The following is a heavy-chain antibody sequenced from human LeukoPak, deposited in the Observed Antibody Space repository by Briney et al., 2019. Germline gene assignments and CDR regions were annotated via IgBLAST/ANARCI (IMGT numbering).Heavy chain of an antibody. J-gene: IGHJ6*03. D-gene: IGHD6-19*01. V-gene: IGHV4-4*09. CDR2: IYSSGYT. CDR1: GGSISSVD. CDR3: ARVSVDFFYYMDV. Sequence: SETLSLTCTVSGGSISSVDWTWIRQPPGKGLEWIGNIYSSGYTNYNPSLRSRVTMSADTSKNLFSLKLNSVTAADTAVYYCARVSVDFFYYMDVWGKGTTVTVS.